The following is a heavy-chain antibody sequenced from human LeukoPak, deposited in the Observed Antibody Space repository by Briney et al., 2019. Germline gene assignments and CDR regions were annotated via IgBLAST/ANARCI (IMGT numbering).Heavy chain of an antibody. CDR2: ISWNSGSI. V-gene: IGHV3-9*01. J-gene: IGHJ6*02. CDR1: GFTFDDYA. Sequence: GGSLRLSCAASGFTFDDYAMHWVRQAPGKGLEWVSGISWNSGSIGYADSVKGRFTISRDNAKNSLYLQMNSLRAEDTALYCCAKDRGSGHNKYYYYYGMDVWGQGTTVTVSS. D-gene: IGHD3-10*01. CDR3: AKDRGSGHNKYYYYYGMDV.